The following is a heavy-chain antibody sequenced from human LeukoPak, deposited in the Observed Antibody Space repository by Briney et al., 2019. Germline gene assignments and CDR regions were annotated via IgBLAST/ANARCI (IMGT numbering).Heavy chain of an antibody. CDR2: IYYSGST. CDR3: ARAGYCSGGSCHGGWFDP. D-gene: IGHD2-15*01. V-gene: IGHV4-59*01. Sequence: SETLSLTCTVSGGSISSYYWSWIRQPPGKGLEWIGYIYYSGSTNYNPSLKSRVTISADTSKNQFSLKLSSVTAADTAVYYCARAGYCSGGSCHGGWFDPGAREPWSPSPQ. J-gene: IGHJ5*02. CDR1: GGSISSYY.